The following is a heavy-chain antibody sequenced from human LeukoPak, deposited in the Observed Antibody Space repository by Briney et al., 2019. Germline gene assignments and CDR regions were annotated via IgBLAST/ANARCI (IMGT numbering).Heavy chain of an antibody. CDR3: ARAAGGSYPPGVFDM. CDR1: GFTFSSYA. D-gene: IGHD3-16*02. V-gene: IGHV3-30-3*01. J-gene: IGHJ3*02. CDR2: ISYDGSNK. Sequence: GSLRLSCAASGFTFSSYAMHWVRQAPGKGLEWVAVISYDGSNKYYADSVKGRFTISRDNSKNTLYLQMNSLRAEDTAVYYCARAAGGSYPPGVFDMGGQGKMSTVSS.